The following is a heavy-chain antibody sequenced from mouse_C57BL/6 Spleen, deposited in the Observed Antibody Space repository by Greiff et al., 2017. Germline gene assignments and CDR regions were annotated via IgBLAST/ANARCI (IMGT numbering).Heavy chain of an antibody. V-gene: IGHV1-76*01. CDR1: GYTFTDYY. CDR3: ARRDYSNSYYFDY. J-gene: IGHJ2*01. Sequence: QVQLKESGAELVRPGASVKLSCKASGYTFTDYYINWVKQRPGQGLEWIARIYPGSGNTYYNEKFKGKATLTAEKSSSTAYMQLSSLTSEDSAVYFCARRDYSNSYYFDYWGQGTTLTVSS. CDR2: IYPGSGNT. D-gene: IGHD2-5*01.